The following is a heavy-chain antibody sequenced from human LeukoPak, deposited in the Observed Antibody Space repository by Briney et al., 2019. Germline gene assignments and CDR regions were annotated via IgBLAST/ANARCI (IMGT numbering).Heavy chain of an antibody. D-gene: IGHD3-22*01. CDR1: GFTFSDYY. CDR2: ISSSGSII. CDR3: ARGYDSSGYCNY. Sequence: GSLRLSCVASGFTFSDYYMSWIRQAPGKGLEWVSYISSSGSIIYYADSVKGRFTISRDNAKNSLYLQMNSLRAEDTAVHYCARGYDSSGYCNYWGQGTLVTVSS. J-gene: IGHJ4*02. V-gene: IGHV3-11*01.